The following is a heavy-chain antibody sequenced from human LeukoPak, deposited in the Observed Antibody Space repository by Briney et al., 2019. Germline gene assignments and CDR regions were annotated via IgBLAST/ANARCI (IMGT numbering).Heavy chain of an antibody. V-gene: IGHV6-1*01. CDR2: TYYRSKWYN. Sequence: SQTLSLTCVISGDSVSSNSVAWNWIRQSPSRGLEWLGRTYYRSKWYNDYAVSVQGRITVNPDTSKNQFSLQPDSLTPHDTALYYCARGAYSTFDIWGQGTMVTVSS. CDR1: GDSVSSNSVA. D-gene: IGHD4-11*01. J-gene: IGHJ3*02. CDR3: ARGAYSTFDI.